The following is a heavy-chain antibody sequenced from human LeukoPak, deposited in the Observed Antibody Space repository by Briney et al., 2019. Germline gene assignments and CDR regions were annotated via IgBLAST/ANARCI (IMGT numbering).Heavy chain of an antibody. CDR3: AQLPGAGTTGY. Sequence: SETLSLTCTVSGGSISSSGHYWGWIRQPPGKGQEWIRSIYSSGNTYYNPSLKSRVTISVDTSKNQFSLKLSSVTAADTAVYYCAQLPGAGTTGYWGQGTLATVSS. CDR2: IYSSGNT. D-gene: IGHD1-1*01. V-gene: IGHV4-39*01. CDR1: GGSISSSGHY. J-gene: IGHJ4*02.